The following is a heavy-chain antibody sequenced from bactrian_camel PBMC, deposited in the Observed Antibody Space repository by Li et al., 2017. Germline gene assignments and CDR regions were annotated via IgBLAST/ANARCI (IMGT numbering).Heavy chain of an antibody. V-gene: IGHV3S1*01. CDR2: IYTVDGTS. CDR1: GFAFSNTW. CDR3: AKDGPRSDYVAD. J-gene: IGHJ4*01. D-gene: IGHD4*01. Sequence: PLVESGGGLVQPGGSLRLSCSASGFAFSNTWMHWVRQAPGKGLEWVSTIYTVDGTSNSADSVKGRFTISRDNAKNTLYLQLNSLKIEDTAMYYCAKDGPRSDYVADWGQGTQVTVS.